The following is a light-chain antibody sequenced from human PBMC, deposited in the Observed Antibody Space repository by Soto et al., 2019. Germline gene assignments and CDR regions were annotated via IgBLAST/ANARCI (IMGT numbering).Light chain of an antibody. J-gene: IGKJ1*01. CDR2: SAA. V-gene: IGKV3-20*01. CDR1: RSVSSSY. Sequence: ETVLTQSPGTLSLSPGERATLSCRASRSVSSSYLARYQQKPGQAPRLLIYSAASRSTGIPDRFSGSGSGTDFTLTISRLEPEDFAMYYCQQYGSSPTFGQGTKVDIK. CDR3: QQYGSSPT.